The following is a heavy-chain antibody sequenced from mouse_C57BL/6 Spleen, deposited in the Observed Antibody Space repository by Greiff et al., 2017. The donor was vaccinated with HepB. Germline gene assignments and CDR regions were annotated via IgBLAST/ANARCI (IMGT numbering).Heavy chain of an antibody. Sequence: DVHLVESGGGLVKPGGSLKLSCAASGFTFSSYAMSWVRQTPEKRLEWVATISDGGSYTYYPDNVKGRFTISRDNAKNNLYLQMSHLKSEDTAMYYCARDGYPDWYFDVWGTGTTVTVSS. D-gene: IGHD2-2*01. CDR2: ISDGGSYT. V-gene: IGHV5-4*01. CDR3: ARDGYPDWYFDV. CDR1: GFTFSSYA. J-gene: IGHJ1*03.